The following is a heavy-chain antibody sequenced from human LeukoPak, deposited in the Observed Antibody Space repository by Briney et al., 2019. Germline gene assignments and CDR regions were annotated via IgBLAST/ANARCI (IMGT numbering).Heavy chain of an antibody. D-gene: IGHD2-21*02. Sequence: GGSLRLSCVVSGFTFNRCWMNWVRQAPGKGLEWVAHINPDGRDTYYVDSVKGRFTISRGNAQNSMYLQMNSLRVEDTAVYYCTSWGDTTAEYFQRWGQGTLVTVSS. CDR2: INPDGRDT. CDR3: TSWGDTTAEYFQR. V-gene: IGHV3-7*01. J-gene: IGHJ1*01. CDR1: GFTFNRCW.